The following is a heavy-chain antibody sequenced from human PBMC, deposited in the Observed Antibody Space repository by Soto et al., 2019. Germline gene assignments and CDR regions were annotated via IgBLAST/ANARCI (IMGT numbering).Heavy chain of an antibody. J-gene: IGHJ4*02. D-gene: IGHD3-22*01. CDR2: ITSSSIYI. CDR3: ARSGSDYYDSSGYSY. Sequence: EVRLVESGGGLVKPGGSLRLSCAASGFTFSSYSMNWVRQAPGKGLEWVSSITSSSIYIYYADSVKGRFTISRDNAKNWLFLQMNSLRAEDTAVYYCARSGSDYYDSSGYSYWGQGILVTVSS. CDR1: GFTFSSYS. V-gene: IGHV3-21*01.